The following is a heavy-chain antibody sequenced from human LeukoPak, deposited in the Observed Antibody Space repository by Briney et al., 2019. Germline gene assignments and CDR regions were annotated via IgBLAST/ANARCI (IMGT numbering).Heavy chain of an antibody. CDR1: GGSISSYY. D-gene: IGHD1-26*01. J-gene: IGHJ3*02. V-gene: IGHV4-59*12. CDR3: ARPMAPYRGSRKAFDI. CDR2: IYYSGST. Sequence: SEALSLTCTVSGGSISSYYWSWIRQPPGKGLEWIGYIYYSGSTNYNPSLKSRVTISVDTSKNQFSLKLSSVTAADTAVYYCARPMAPYRGSRKAFDIWGQGTMVTVSS.